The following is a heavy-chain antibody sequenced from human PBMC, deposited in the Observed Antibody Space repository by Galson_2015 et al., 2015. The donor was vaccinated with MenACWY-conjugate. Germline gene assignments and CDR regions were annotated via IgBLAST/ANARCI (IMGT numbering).Heavy chain of an antibody. Sequence: ETLSLTCTVSGTSVSSRNYYWGWIRQPPGRGLEWIGKIYYSGSTYYNPSLKSRVTMSVDTSKNQFSLKLTSVTAVDTAMYYCARVGSSWYQFVRIDYWGQGTLVTVSS. CDR1: GTSVSSRNYY. D-gene: IGHD6-13*01. CDR3: ARVGSSWYQFVRIDY. V-gene: IGHV4-39*07. CDR2: IYYSGST. J-gene: IGHJ4*02.